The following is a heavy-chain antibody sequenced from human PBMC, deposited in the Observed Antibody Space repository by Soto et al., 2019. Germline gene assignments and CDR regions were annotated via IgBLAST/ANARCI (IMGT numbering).Heavy chain of an antibody. CDR3: ASSELFYYYDSSGPSGVYNWFDP. CDR1: VGTFSSYA. J-gene: IGHJ5*02. CDR2: GIPIFGTA. D-gene: IGHD3-22*01. Sequence: SVNVSCKASVGTFSSYAVSVVRQAPGQGLEWMGGGIPIFGTANCAQKFQGRVTITADESTRTAYMELSSLRSEDTAVYYCASSELFYYYDSSGPSGVYNWFDPWGQGTLVTVSS. V-gene: IGHV1-69*13.